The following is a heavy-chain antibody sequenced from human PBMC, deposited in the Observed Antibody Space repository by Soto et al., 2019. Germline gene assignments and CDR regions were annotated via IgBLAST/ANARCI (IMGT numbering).Heavy chain of an antibody. Sequence: ASVKVSCKASGYTFTSYGISWVRQAPGQGLEWMGWISAYNGNTNYAQKLQGRVTMTTDTSTSTAYMELRSLRSDDTAVYYCARDLRVGTVPAAFYYYYYMDVWGKGTTVTVSS. CDR2: ISAYNGNT. J-gene: IGHJ6*03. CDR1: GYTFTSYG. V-gene: IGHV1-18*01. CDR3: ARDLRVGTVPAAFYYYYYMDV. D-gene: IGHD2-2*01.